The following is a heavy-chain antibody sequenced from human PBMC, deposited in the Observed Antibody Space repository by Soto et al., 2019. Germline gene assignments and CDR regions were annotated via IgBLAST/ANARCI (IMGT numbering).Heavy chain of an antibody. V-gene: IGHV3-23*01. CDR2: ISGSGGST. J-gene: IGHJ4*02. CDR1: GFTFSSYA. D-gene: IGHD3-3*01. CDR3: AKARAQYYDFWSGYPVDY. Sequence: GGSLRLSCAASGFTFSSYAMSWVRQALGKGLEWVSAISGSGGSTYYADYVKGRFTISRDNSKNTLYLQMNSLRAEVMAVYYCAKARAQYYDFWSGYPVDYWGQGT.